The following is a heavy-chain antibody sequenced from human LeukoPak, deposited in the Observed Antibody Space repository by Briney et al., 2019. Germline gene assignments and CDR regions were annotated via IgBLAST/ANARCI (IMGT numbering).Heavy chain of an antibody. CDR3: ARDYPQLPATAIQAKGGFDY. Sequence: SVKVSCKASGGTFSSYAISWVRQAPGQGLEWMGRIIPILGIANYAQKFQGRVTITADKSTSTAYMELSSLRSEDTAVHYCARDYPQLPATAIQAKGGFDYWGQGTLVTVSS. D-gene: IGHD2-21*02. CDR1: GGTFSSYA. J-gene: IGHJ4*02. CDR2: IIPILGIA. V-gene: IGHV1-69*04.